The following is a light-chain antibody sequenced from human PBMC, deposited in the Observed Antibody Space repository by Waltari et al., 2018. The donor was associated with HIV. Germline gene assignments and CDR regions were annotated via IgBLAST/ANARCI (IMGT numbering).Light chain of an antibody. CDR3: QQYGSSPLT. V-gene: IGKV3-20*01. Sequence: DIVLTQSPGTLSLSPGERATLSCRSSQSVSRSYLAWYQQKPGQAPRLLLYGASSRATGIPDRFSGSGSGTDFTLTISRLEPEDVAVYYCQQYGSSPLTFGGGTKVEIK. CDR2: GAS. J-gene: IGKJ4*01. CDR1: QSVSRSY.